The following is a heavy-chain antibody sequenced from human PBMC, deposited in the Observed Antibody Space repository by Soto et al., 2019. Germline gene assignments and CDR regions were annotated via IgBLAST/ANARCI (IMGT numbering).Heavy chain of an antibody. CDR3: ARQGDFDAFDI. Sequence: QVQLVESGGGVVQPGRSLRLSCAASGFTFSSYAMHWVRQAPGKGLEWVAVISYDGSNKYYADSVKGRFTISRDNSKNTLYLQMNSLRAEDTAVYYCARQGDFDAFDIWGRGTMVTVSS. CDR2: ISYDGSNK. D-gene: IGHD2-21*01. V-gene: IGHV3-30-3*01. J-gene: IGHJ3*02. CDR1: GFTFSSYA.